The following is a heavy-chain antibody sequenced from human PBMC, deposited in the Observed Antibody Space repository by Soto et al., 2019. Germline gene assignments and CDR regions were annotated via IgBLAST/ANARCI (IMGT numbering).Heavy chain of an antibody. Sequence: PGGSLRLSCVASGFNFSYNAMSWVRQAPGKGLQWVSTISGSGEKTYYADSVKGRFVISRDNAKNSLYLEMNTLRADDSGLYYCARGPRVSSTGTGAHWGRGTLVTVSS. CDR2: ISGSGEKT. D-gene: IGHD1-1*01. J-gene: IGHJ4*02. CDR1: GFNFSYNA. CDR3: ARGPRVSSTGTGAH. V-gene: IGHV3-23*01.